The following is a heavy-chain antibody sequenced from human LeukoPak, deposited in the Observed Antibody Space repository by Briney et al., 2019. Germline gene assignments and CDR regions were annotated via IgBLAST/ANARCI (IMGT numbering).Heavy chain of an antibody. D-gene: IGHD3-3*01. CDR3: ARGLGGPEPDHYDFWSGYYTYYYYGMDV. CDR1: GYTFTSYY. CDR2: INPSGGST. Sequence: ASVKVSCKASGYTFTSYYMHWVRQAPGQGLEWMGIINPSGGSTSYAQKFQGRVTMTRNTSISTAYVELSSLRSEDTAVYYCARGLGGPEPDHYDFWSGYYTYYYYGMDVWGQGTTVTVSS. J-gene: IGHJ6*02. V-gene: IGHV1-46*01.